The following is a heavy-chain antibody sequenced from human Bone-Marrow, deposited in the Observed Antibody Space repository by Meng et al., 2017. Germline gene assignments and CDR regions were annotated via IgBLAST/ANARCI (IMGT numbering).Heavy chain of an antibody. V-gene: IGHV1-2*02. CDR1: GYTFTGYY. CDR3: ARSSYYDSSGYYYSRY. D-gene: IGHD3-22*01. CDR2: INPNSGGT. J-gene: IGHJ4*02. Sequence: ASVKVSCKASGYTFTGYYMHWVRQAPGQGLEWMGWINPNSGGTNYAQKFQGRVTMTRDTSISTAYMELSRLRSDDTAVYYCARSSYYDSSGYYYSRYWGQGTLVTVSS.